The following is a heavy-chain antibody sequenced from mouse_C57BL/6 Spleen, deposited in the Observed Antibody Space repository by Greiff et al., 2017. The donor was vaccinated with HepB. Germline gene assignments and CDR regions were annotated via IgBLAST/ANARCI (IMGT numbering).Heavy chain of an antibody. D-gene: IGHD2-4*01. V-gene: IGHV1-39*01. CDR2: INPNYGTT. CDR3: ARSYDYAPYYAMDY. CDR1: GYSFTDYN. J-gene: IGHJ4*01. Sequence: EVKVVESGPELVKPGASVKISCKASGYSFTDYNMNWVKQSNGKSLEWIGVINPNYGTTSYNQKFKGKATLTVDQSSSTAYMQLNSLTSEDSAVYYCARSYDYAPYYAMDYWGQGTSVTVSS.